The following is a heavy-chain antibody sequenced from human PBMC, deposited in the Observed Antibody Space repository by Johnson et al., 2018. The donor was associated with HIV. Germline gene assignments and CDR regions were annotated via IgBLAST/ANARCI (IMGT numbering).Heavy chain of an antibody. Sequence: QVQLVESGGGVVQPGRSLRLSCAASGFTFSSYAMHWVRQAPGKGLEWVAVISYDGSKRYYEDSVKGRFTISRDNSKNTLYLQMNSLRAEDTAVYYCARGGVWNDFDAFDSWGQGTMVTVSS. J-gene: IGHJ3*02. CDR1: GFTFSSYA. V-gene: IGHV3-30*04. CDR3: ARGGVWNDFDAFDS. D-gene: IGHD1-1*01. CDR2: ISYDGSKR.